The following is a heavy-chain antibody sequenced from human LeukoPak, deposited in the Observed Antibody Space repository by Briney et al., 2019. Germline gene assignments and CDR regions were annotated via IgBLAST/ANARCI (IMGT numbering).Heavy chain of an antibody. V-gene: IGHV3-53*01. D-gene: IGHD5-18*01. Sequence: GGSLRLSCAASGFTVSSNYMSWVRQAPGKGLEWVSVIYSGGSTYYADSVKGRFTISRDNSKNTLYLQMNSLRAEDTAVYYCARVRRAWIQLWNDAFDIWGQGTMVTVSS. CDR3: ARVRRAWIQLWNDAFDI. CDR2: IYSGGST. J-gene: IGHJ3*02. CDR1: GFTVSSNY.